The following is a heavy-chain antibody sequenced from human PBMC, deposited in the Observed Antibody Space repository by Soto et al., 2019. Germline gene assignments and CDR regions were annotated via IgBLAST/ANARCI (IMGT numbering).Heavy chain of an antibody. CDR2: ISAYDDKT. D-gene: IGHD2-15*01. J-gene: IGHJ5*02. CDR1: GYSFRTHG. V-gene: IGHV1-18*01. CDR3: ARELGYCNSSGCFRNWFDP. Sequence: QVQLVQSGAEVKTPGASVKVSCRASGYSFRTHGISWVRQAPGQGLEWMGWISAYDDKTNFPQKVQGRITMTTDTSTSTAYMERRSLRSDDTAVYFCARELGYCNSSGCFRNWFDPWGQGTLVTVSS.